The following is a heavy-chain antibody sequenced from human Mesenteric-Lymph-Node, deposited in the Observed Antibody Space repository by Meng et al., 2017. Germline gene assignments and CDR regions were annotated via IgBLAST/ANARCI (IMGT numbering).Heavy chain of an antibody. Sequence: GESLKISCAASGFTFSSYAMSWVRQAPGKGLKWVSAISGSGGSTYYADSVKGRFTISRDNSKNTLYLQMNSLRAEDTAVYYCANDHSSYYYYYGMDVWGQGTTVTVSS. V-gene: IGHV3-23*01. CDR3: ANDHSSYYYYYGMDV. J-gene: IGHJ6*02. CDR2: ISGSGGST. D-gene: IGHD2-21*01. CDR1: GFTFSSYA.